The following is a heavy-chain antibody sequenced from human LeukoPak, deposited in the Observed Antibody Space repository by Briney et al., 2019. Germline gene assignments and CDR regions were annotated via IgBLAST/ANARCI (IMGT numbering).Heavy chain of an antibody. J-gene: IGHJ4*02. CDR1: GFTFSSNA. V-gene: IGHV3-30*04. D-gene: IGHD5-12*01. CDR3: ARDRGRDYFDY. CDR2: ISYDGSNK. Sequence: GGSLRLSCAASGFTFSSNAMHWVRQAPGKGLEWVAIISYDGSNKYYADSVKGRFTISRDNSKNTLYLQMNSLRVEDTAVYYCARDRGRDYFDYWGQGTLVTISS.